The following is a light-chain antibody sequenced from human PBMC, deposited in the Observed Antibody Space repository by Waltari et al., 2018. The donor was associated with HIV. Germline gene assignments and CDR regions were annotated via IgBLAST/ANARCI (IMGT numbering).Light chain of an antibody. CDR3: QQYGSSPPT. J-gene: IGKJ1*01. V-gene: IGKV3-20*01. CDR1: QSVSSSY. Sequence: EIVLTQSPGTLSLSPGEGATLSCRARQSVSSSYLAWYQQKPGQAPRLLIYGASSRATGIPDRFSGSGSGTDFTLTISRLEPEDFAVYYCQQYGSSPPTFGQGTKVEIK. CDR2: GAS.